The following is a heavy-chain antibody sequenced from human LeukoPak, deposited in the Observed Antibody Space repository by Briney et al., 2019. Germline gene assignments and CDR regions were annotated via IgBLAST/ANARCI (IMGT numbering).Heavy chain of an antibody. V-gene: IGHV4-59*08. CDR1: GGSISSNY. J-gene: IGHJ4*02. Sequence: PSETLSLTCTLSGGSISSNYWSWIRQPPGKGLEWIGYIYYSGGTNYNPSLKSRVTISRNTSKNQFSLKLTSVTAADTAVYYCARQTHYTPAFDYWGQGTLVTVSS. CDR2: IYYSGGT. CDR3: ARQTHYTPAFDY. D-gene: IGHD2-15*01.